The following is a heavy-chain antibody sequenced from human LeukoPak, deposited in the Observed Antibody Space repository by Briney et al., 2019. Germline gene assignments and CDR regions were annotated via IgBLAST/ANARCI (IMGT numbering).Heavy chain of an antibody. CDR2: ISNSGGST. CDR1: GFTFSSYA. J-gene: IGHJ5*02. D-gene: IGHD2/OR15-2a*01. V-gene: IGHV3-23*01. Sequence: PGGSLRLSCAASGFTFSSYAMSWLRQVPGKGLEWVSSISNSGGSTYYADSVKGRFTSSRDNSKHTLYLQMDSLRAEDTAVYYCTIPPTNIVIIAAAGFGPWGQGTLVTVSS. CDR3: TIPPTNIVIIAAAGFGP.